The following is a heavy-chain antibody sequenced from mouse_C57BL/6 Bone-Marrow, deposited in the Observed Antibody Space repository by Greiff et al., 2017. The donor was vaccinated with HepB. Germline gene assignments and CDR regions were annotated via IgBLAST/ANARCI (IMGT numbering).Heavy chain of an antibody. CDR1: GFTFSSYA. Sequence: VESGGGLVKPGGSLKLSCAASGFTFSSYAMSWVRQTPEKRLEWVATISDGGSYTYYPDNVKGRFTISRDNAKNNLYLQMSHLKSEDTAMYYCARAPLTYYAMDYWGQGTSVTVSS. V-gene: IGHV5-4*01. D-gene: IGHD4-1*01. CDR3: ARAPLTYYAMDY. CDR2: ISDGGSYT. J-gene: IGHJ4*01.